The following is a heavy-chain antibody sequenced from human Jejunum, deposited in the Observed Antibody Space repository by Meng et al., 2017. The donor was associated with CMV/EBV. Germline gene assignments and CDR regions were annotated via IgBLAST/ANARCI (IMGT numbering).Heavy chain of an antibody. D-gene: IGHD2-8*02. V-gene: IGHV1-46*01. CDR1: GYTFTGYY. CDR2: INPSGGGT. CDR3: ARGLCTGDRCPLDS. Sequence: GYTFTGYYMHWVRQAPGQGLEWMGTINPSGGGTSHAQKFQGRVTMTRDTSTSTVYMELSSLRSDDTAMYYCARGLCTGDRCPLDSWGQGTLVTVSS. J-gene: IGHJ5*02.